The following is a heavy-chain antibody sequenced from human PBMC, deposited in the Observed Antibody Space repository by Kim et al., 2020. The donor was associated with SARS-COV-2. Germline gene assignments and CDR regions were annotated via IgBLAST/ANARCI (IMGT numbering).Heavy chain of an antibody. CDR3: ATLPVNPATNGLVVY. J-gene: IGHJ4*02. CDR1: GYTLTELS. Sequence: ASVKVSCKVSGYTLTELSMHWVRQAPGKGLEWMGGFDPEDGETIYAQKFQGRVTMTEDTSTDTAYMELSSLRSEDTAVYYCATLPVNPATNGLVVYWGQGTLVTVSS. V-gene: IGHV1-24*01. D-gene: IGHD1-1*01. CDR2: FDPEDGET.